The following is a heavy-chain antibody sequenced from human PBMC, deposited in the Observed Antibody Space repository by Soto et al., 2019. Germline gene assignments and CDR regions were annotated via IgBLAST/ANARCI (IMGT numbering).Heavy chain of an antibody. D-gene: IGHD3-10*01. J-gene: IGHJ3*02. Sequence: SVKLSCEVCGDRLTDLSMHLVRQAPGKGLEWMGGFDPEDGETIYAQKFQGGVAMTEDTSTDTAYMELSSLRSEDTAVYYCVARTIHAFDIWGQGTMVTVSS. CDR1: GDRLTDLS. CDR3: VARTIHAFDI. V-gene: IGHV1-24*01. CDR2: FDPEDGET.